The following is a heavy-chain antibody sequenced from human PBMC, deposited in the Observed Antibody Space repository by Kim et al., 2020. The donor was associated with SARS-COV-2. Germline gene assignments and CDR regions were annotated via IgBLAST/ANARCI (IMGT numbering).Heavy chain of an antibody. D-gene: IGHD3-22*01. Sequence: ASVKVSCKTSGYTFTAYYMHWVRQVPGQGPEWMGWINPNSGGTIYAQKFQGRVTMTRDTSISTAYMELSSLESDDTAVYYCARDRGHYYDSSEGYFDSWGQGTLVTVSS. CDR2: INPNSGGT. CDR3: ARDRGHYYDSSEGYFDS. J-gene: IGHJ4*02. CDR1: GYTFTAYY. V-gene: IGHV1-2*02.